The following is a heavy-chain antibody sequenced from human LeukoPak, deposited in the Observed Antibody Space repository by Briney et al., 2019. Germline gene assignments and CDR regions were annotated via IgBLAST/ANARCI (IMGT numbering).Heavy chain of an antibody. V-gene: IGHV4-39*07. J-gene: IGHJ4*02. CDR1: GGSISSSSYY. CDR3: ARDSPPWRSGSYYTGFDY. Sequence: SETLSLTCTVSGGSISSSSYYWGWIRQPPGKGLEWIGSIYYSGSTNYNPSLKSRVTISVDTSKNQFSLKLSSVTAADTAVYYCARDSPPWRSGSYYTGFDYWGQGTLVTVSS. D-gene: IGHD1-26*01. CDR2: IYYSGST.